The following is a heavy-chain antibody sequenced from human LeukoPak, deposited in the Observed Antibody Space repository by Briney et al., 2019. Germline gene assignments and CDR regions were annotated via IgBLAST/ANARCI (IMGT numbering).Heavy chain of an antibody. CDR2: FDPEDGET. CDR3: ASFSGWSQGRRVY. J-gene: IGHJ4*02. V-gene: IGHV1-24*01. Sequence: ASVKVSCKVSGYTLTELSMHWVRQAPGKGLEWIGGFDPEDGETIYAQKFQGRVTMTEDTSTDTAYMELSSLRSEDTAVYYCASFSGWSQGRRVYWGQGTLVTVSS. D-gene: IGHD6-19*01. CDR1: GYTLTELS.